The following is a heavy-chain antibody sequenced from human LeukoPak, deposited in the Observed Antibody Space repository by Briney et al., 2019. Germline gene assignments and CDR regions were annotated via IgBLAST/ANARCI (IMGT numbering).Heavy chain of an antibody. Sequence: AGGSLRLSCAASGFTFSTYWMHWVRQAPGRGLLWVSRINSDGSSTTYADSVKGRFTISRDNAENTLYLQTNSLRAEDTALYYCARGVGIVGTTTPFEYWGQGALVTVSS. V-gene: IGHV3-74*01. CDR2: INSDGSST. CDR3: ARGVGIVGTTTPFEY. D-gene: IGHD1-26*01. J-gene: IGHJ4*02. CDR1: GFTFSTYW.